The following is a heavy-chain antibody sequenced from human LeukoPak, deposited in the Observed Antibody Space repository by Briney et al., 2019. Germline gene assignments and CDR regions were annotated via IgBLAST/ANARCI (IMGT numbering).Heavy chain of an antibody. J-gene: IGHJ6*02. V-gene: IGHV4-59*01. Sequence: SETLSLTCTVSGGSISSYYWSWIRQPPGKGLEWIGYIYDSGSTNYNPSLKSRVTISVDTSKNQFSLKLSSVTAADTAVYYCARDAPRGPYYYYGMDVWGQGTTVTVSS. CDR2: IYDSGST. CDR3: ARDAPRGPYYYYGMDV. CDR1: GGSISSYY.